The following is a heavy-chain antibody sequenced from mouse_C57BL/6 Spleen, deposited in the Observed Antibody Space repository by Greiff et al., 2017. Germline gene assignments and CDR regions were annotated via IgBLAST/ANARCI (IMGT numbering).Heavy chain of an antibody. J-gene: IGHJ3*01. Sequence: VQLQQPGAELVKPGASVKMSCKASGYTFTSYWITWVKQRPGQGLEWIGDIYPGSGSTNYNEKFKSKATLTVDTSSSTAYMQLSSLTSEDSAVYYCARSDYYGSSSGPFAYWGQGTLVTVSA. CDR2: IYPGSGST. V-gene: IGHV1-55*01. CDR1: GYTFTSYW. CDR3: ARSDYYGSSSGPFAY. D-gene: IGHD1-1*01.